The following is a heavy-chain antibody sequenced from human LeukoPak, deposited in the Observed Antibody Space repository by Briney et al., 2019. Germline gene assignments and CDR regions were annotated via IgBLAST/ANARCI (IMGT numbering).Heavy chain of an antibody. D-gene: IGHD3-3*01. V-gene: IGHV3-74*01. CDR2: INSDGSST. Sequence: SGGSLRLXCAASGFTFSSYWMHWVRQAPGKVLVWVSRINSDGSSTSYADSVKGRFTISRDNAKNTLYLQMNSLRAEDTAVYYCATYDFWSGYYGYWGQGTLVTVSS. CDR1: GFTFSSYW. J-gene: IGHJ4*02. CDR3: ATYDFWSGYYGY.